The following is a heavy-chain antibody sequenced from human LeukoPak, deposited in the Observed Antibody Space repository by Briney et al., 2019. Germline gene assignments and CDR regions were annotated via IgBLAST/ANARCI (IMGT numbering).Heavy chain of an antibody. CDR1: GFTVSSNY. J-gene: IGHJ4*02. D-gene: IGHD4-17*01. V-gene: IGHV3-66*01. CDR2: IYTGGTT. CDR3: ARMESTTVTAIDY. Sequence: GGSLRLSCAVSGFTVSSNYMSWVRQAPGKGLEWVSVIYTGGTTYYADSVKGRFIISRDNSKSTVYLQMSSLRGEDTAVYYCARMESTTVTAIDYWGQGTLVTVSS.